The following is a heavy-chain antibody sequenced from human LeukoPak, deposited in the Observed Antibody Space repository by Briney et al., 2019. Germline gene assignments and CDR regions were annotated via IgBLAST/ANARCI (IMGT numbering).Heavy chain of an antibody. CDR1: GGSFSSYF. J-gene: IGHJ6*02. CDR3: ARVVASSSPHGYYYYAMDV. D-gene: IGHD6-6*01. Sequence: SETLSLTCTVSGGSFSSYFWSWVRQPPEKGVEWIGNIYYTGNTNYNPSLKSRVTMSVDRSNDQFSLLVHTVTAADSAVYYCARVVASSSPHGYYYYAMDVWGPGTTVTVSS. V-gene: IGHV4-59*01. CDR2: IYYTGNT.